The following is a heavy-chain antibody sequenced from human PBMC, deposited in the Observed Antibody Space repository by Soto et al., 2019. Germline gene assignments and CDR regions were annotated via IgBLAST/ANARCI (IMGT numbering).Heavy chain of an antibody. J-gene: IGHJ4*02. CDR3: ARSYDSSGYYSFDY. V-gene: IGHV3-30-3*01. CDR1: GFTFSSYA. CDR2: ISYDGSNK. Sequence: QVQLVESGGGVVQPGRSLRLSCAASGFTFSSYAMHWVRQTPGKGLEWVAVISYDGSNKYYADSVKGRFTISRDNSKNTLHLQMNSLRAEDTAVYYCARSYDSSGYYSFDYWGQGTLVTVSS. D-gene: IGHD3-22*01.